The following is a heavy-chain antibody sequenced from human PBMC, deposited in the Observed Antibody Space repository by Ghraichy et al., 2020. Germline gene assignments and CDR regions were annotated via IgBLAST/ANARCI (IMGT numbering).Heavy chain of an antibody. Sequence: SETLSLTCTVSGGSISSYYWSWIWQPPGKGLEWIGYIYYSGSTNYNPSLKSRVTISVDTSKNQFSLKLSSVTAADTAVYYCARRRFTTSDYYYYMDVWGKGTTVTVSS. D-gene: IGHD4-17*01. V-gene: IGHV4-59*01. CDR2: IYYSGST. J-gene: IGHJ6*03. CDR1: GGSISSYY. CDR3: ARRRFTTSDYYYYMDV.